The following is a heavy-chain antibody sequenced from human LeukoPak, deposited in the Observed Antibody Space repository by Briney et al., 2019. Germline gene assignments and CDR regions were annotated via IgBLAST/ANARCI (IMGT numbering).Heavy chain of an antibody. CDR1: GFTFSSYA. J-gene: IGHJ4*02. Sequence: GGSLRLSCAASGFTFSSYAMNWVRQAPGKGLEWVSYIDSSSSYIFYPDSVKGRFTISRDNAKNSLFLQMNSLRAEDTAVYYCVREYPDLFDYWGQGTLVTVSS. V-gene: IGHV3-21*01. CDR3: VREYPDLFDY. CDR2: IDSSSSYI.